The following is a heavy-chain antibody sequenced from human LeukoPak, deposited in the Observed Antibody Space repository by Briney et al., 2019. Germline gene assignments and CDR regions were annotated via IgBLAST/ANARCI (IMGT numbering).Heavy chain of an antibody. D-gene: IGHD6-6*01. J-gene: IGHJ2*01. CDR3: ARYSSSFWYFDL. CDR1: GGSVSSGSYY. CDR2: IYYSGST. V-gene: IGHV4-61*01. Sequence: PSETLSLTCTVSGGSVSSGSYYWSWIRQPPGKGLEWIGYIYYSGSTNYNPSLKSRVTISVDKSKNQFSLKLSSVTAADTAVYYCARYSSSFWYFDLWGRGTLVTVSS.